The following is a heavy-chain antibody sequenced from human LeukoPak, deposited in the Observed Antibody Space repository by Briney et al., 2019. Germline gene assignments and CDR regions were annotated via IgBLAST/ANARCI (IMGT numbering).Heavy chain of an antibody. CDR3: ARDNRRSGTTWVYLDY. Sequence: GRSMRLSCAGSGFTFRSSAMHWVRQAPGKGLEWVAVISYDGSNEYYADSVKGRFTISRDNSKNTVDLQMNSLRVEDTAVYYCARDNRRSGTTWVYLDYWGQGTLVTVSS. CDR1: GFTFRSSA. V-gene: IGHV3-30*04. CDR2: ISYDGSNE. D-gene: IGHD1-1*01. J-gene: IGHJ4*02.